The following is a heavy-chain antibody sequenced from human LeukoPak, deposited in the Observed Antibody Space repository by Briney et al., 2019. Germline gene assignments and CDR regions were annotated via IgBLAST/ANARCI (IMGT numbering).Heavy chain of an antibody. J-gene: IGHJ4*02. CDR3: VRAKSTVSTYFDS. CDR1: GGSFSGYY. D-gene: IGHD4-17*01. CDR2: INPGGTT. Sequence: SETLSLTCAVHGGSFSGYYWAWIRQPPGKGLEWIGEINPGGTTNYHPSLKRRVTISADTSKSQFSLELRSVTAADTAVFYFVRAKSTVSTYFDSWGQGSLVTVSS. V-gene: IGHV4-34*01.